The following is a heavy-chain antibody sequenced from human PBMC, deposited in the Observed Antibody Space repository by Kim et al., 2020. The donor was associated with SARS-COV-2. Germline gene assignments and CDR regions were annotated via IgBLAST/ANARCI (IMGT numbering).Heavy chain of an antibody. CDR1: GYTFSSYV. Sequence: ASVTVSCKASGYTFSSYVMNWVRQAPGQGLEWMGWINTNTGNPTYAQGFRGRIVFSLDTSVSTSYLQISSLKAEDTAVYYCAKSFLDAYYYDSSVVDAFDIWGQGTMITVSS. D-gene: IGHD3-22*01. J-gene: IGHJ3*02. CDR2: INTNTGNP. V-gene: IGHV7-4-1*02. CDR3: AKSFLDAYYYDSSVVDAFDI.